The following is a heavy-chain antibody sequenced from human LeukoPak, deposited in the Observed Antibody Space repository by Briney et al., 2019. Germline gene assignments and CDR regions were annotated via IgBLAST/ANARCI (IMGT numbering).Heavy chain of an antibody. D-gene: IGHD2-15*01. Sequence: ASVKVSCKAPGYTFTEYYLHWLRQAPGQGLKWMGWVTLSTGDKYYAQSFQGTVTMTREPSISPAYIQPDSLNSGDPAVYFCGGDVAPSGSWWFDSWGEGTLVTASS. CDR3: GGDVAPSGSWWFDS. V-gene: IGHV1-2*02. CDR1: GYTFTEYY. J-gene: IGHJ5*01. CDR2: VTLSTGDK.